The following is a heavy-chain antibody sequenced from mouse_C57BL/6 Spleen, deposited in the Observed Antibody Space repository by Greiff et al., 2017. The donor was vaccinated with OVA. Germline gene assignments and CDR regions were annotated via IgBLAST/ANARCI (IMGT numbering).Heavy chain of an antibody. Sequence: DVHLVESGGGLVKPGGSLKLSCAASGFTFSDYGMHWVRQAPEKGLEWVAYISSGSSTIYYADTVKGRFTISRDNAKNTLFLQMTSLRSEDTAMYYCARHGWDVLFDYWGQGTTLTVSS. CDR1: GFTFSDYG. D-gene: IGHD4-1*01. CDR3: ARHGWDVLFDY. V-gene: IGHV5-17*01. CDR2: ISSGSSTI. J-gene: IGHJ2*01.